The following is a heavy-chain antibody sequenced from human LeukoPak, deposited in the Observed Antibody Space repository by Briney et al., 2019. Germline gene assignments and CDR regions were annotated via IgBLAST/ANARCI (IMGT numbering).Heavy chain of an antibody. CDR1: GYTFTSYD. CDR3: ARDNGGTAMAYYYYYYMDV. Sequence: ASVKVSCKASGYTFTSYDINWVRQATGQGLEWMGWMNPNSGNTGYAQKFQGRVTMTRNTSISTAYMELSSLRSEDTAVYYCARDNGGTAMAYYYYYYMDVWGKGTTVTVSS. CDR2: MNPNSGNT. J-gene: IGHJ6*03. D-gene: IGHD5-18*01. V-gene: IGHV1-8*01.